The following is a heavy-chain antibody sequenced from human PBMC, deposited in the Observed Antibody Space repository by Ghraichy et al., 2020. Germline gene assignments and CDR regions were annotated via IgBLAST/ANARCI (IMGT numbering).Heavy chain of an antibody. J-gene: IGHJ4*02. V-gene: IGHV1-18*01. CDR2: ISAYNYNT. D-gene: IGHD3-16*01. CDR3: ARAGGSGSWGIFDY. Sequence: ASVKVPCKTSGYSFTDYGISWVRRAPGQGLEWMGWISAYNYNTDYAKNFQGRVSLTTDTSTSTAYMELRSLTYDDTAVYFCARAGGSGSWGIFDYWGQGILVTVSS. CDR1: GYSFTDYG.